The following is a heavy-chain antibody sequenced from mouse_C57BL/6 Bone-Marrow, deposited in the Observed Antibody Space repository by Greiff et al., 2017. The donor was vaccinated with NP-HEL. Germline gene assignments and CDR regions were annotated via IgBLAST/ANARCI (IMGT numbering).Heavy chain of an antibody. Sequence: DVMLVESEGGLVQPGSSMKLSCTASGFTFSDYYMAWVRQVPEKGLEWVANINYDGSSTYYLDSLKSRFIISRDNAKNILYLQMSSLKSEDTATYYCARGDYGSSYGYFDVWGTGTTVTVSS. CDR2: INYDGSST. V-gene: IGHV5-16*01. CDR1: GFTFSDYY. J-gene: IGHJ1*03. CDR3: ARGDYGSSYGYFDV. D-gene: IGHD1-1*01.